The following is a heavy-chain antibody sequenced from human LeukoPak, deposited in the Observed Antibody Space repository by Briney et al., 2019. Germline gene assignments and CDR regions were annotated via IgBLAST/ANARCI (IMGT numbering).Heavy chain of an antibody. Sequence: GGSLRLSCAASGFTFSSYNMNWVRQAPGKGLEWVANIKQDGSEKYYVDSVKGRFTISRDNAKNSLYLQMNSLRAEDTAVYYCARAEQWLRLFDYWGQGTLVTVSS. CDR3: ARAEQWLRLFDY. D-gene: IGHD6-19*01. CDR2: IKQDGSEK. V-gene: IGHV3-7*01. CDR1: GFTFSSYN. J-gene: IGHJ4*02.